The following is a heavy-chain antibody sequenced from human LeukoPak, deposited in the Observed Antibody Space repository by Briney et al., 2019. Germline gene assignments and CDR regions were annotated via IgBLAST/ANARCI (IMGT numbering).Heavy chain of an antibody. V-gene: IGHV4-34*01. CDR3: ARDGSNSYGSFDY. J-gene: IGHJ4*02. Sequence: ETLSLTCAVYGGSFSGYYWSWIRQPPGKGLEWIGEINHSGSTNYNPSLKSRVTISVDTSKNQFSLKLSSVTAADTAVYYCARDGSNSYGSFDYWGQGTLVTVSS. CDR2: INHSGST. CDR1: GGSFSGYY. D-gene: IGHD5-18*01.